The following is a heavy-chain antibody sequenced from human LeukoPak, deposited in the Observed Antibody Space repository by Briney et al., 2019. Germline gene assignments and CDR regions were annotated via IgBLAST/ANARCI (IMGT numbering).Heavy chain of an antibody. D-gene: IGHD3-22*01. Sequence: ASVKVSCKASGYTFTSYDINWVRQATGQGLEWMGWMNPNSGNTGYAQKFQGRVTITRNTSISTAYMELSSLRSEDTAVYYCARGLRATYYYDSSGYYYGYWGQGTLVTVSS. V-gene: IGHV1-8*03. CDR2: MNPNSGNT. CDR1: GYTFTSYD. J-gene: IGHJ4*02. CDR3: ARGLRATYYYDSSGYYYGY.